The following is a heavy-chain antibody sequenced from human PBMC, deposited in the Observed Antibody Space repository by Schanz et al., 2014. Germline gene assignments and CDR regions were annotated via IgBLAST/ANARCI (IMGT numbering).Heavy chain of an antibody. V-gene: IGHV3-48*02. CDR1: GFSFSSYS. J-gene: IGHJ2*01. CDR3: AREAKWGQWYFDL. CDR2: ISSGGTTI. Sequence: EVQLVESGGGLVQPGESLRLSCAVSGFSFSSYSMSWVRQAPGKGLEWIAYISSGGTTIYYADSVKGRFTISRDNAKSSLYLQMNSLRDEDTALYYCAREAKWGQWYFDLWGRGSLVTVSS. D-gene: IGHD1-26*01.